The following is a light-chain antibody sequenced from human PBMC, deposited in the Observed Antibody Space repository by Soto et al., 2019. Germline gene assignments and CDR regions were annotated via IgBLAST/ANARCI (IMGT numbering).Light chain of an antibody. CDR1: SSDVGSYNL. V-gene: IGLV2-23*03. CDR2: EGS. Sequence: QSALTQPASVSGSPGQSITISCTGTSSDVGSYNLVSWYQQHPGKAPKLMIYEGSKRPSGVSNRVSGSKSVNTASLTISGLQAEDEADYYCCSYAGSSTFEVFGTGTKLTVL. CDR3: CSYAGSSTFEV. J-gene: IGLJ1*01.